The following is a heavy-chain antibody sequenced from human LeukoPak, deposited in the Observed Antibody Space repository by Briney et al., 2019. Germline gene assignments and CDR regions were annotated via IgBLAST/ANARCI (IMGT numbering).Heavy chain of an antibody. V-gene: IGHV3-23*01. D-gene: IGHD2-2*01. J-gene: IGHJ4*02. Sequence: GGSLRLSCAASGFTVSSNYMSWVRQAPGKGLEWVSAISGSGGSTYYADSVKGRFTISRDNSKNTLYLQMNSLRAEDTAVYYCAGLPGYCSSTSCPFYFDYWGQGTLVTVSS. CDR3: AGLPGYCSSTSCPFYFDY. CDR1: GFTVSSNY. CDR2: ISGSGGST.